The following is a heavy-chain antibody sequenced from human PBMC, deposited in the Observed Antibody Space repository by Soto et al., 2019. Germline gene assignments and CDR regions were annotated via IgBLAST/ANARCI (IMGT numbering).Heavy chain of an antibody. CDR1: GFNFSSYG. V-gene: IGHV3-33*01. J-gene: IGHJ4*02. CDR3: ARDQTDSGGYSDS. CDR2: IWNDGSNE. D-gene: IGHD3-22*01. Sequence: QVQLVESGGGVVQPGGSLRLSCEASGFNFSSYGIHWVRQAPGKGLEWVAIIWNDGSNEYYADSVKGRFTISRDNSKNTVYLQVSKLRAEDTDVYFCARDQTDSGGYSDSWGQGTLVTVSS.